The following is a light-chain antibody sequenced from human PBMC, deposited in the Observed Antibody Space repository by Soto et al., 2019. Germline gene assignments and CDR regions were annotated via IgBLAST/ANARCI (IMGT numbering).Light chain of an antibody. V-gene: IGKV3-20*01. CDR3: QQCGSSST. J-gene: IGKJ5*01. Sequence: IVLTQYPRTLASSPGARATLSSRASQTVTSNYLAWYQQKPGQAPRLLFFGASMRATGIPDRFSGSGSGTDFTLTISRLEPEDFAVYYCQQCGSSSTVGPGTRLDIK. CDR2: GAS. CDR1: QTVTSNY.